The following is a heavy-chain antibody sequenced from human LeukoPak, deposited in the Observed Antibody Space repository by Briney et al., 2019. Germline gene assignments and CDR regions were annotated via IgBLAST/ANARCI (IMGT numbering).Heavy chain of an antibody. CDR2: ISYDGSNA. CDR1: GFTFSSYV. Sequence: GGSLRLSCAASGFTFSSYVMHWVRQAPGKGLGWVAIISYDGSNAYYADSVKGRFTISRDNSKNPLYLQMNSLRAADTAVYYCARVLRGGNLDMLFDYWGQGTLVTVSP. D-gene: IGHD1-26*01. J-gene: IGHJ4*02. V-gene: IGHV3-30*04. CDR3: ARVLRGGNLDMLFDY.